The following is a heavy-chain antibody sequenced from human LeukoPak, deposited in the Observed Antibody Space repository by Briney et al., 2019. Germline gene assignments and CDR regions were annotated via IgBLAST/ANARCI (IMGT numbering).Heavy chain of an antibody. Sequence: SETLSLTCTVSGGSISSGGYYWSWIRQHPGKGLEWIGYIYYNGSTYYNPSLKSRVTISVDTSKNQFSLKLSSVTAADTAVYYCARRREYSGYEYFDYWGQGTLVTVSS. D-gene: IGHD5-12*01. J-gene: IGHJ4*02. CDR1: GGSISSGGYY. CDR2: IYYNGST. V-gene: IGHV4-31*03. CDR3: ARRREYSGYEYFDY.